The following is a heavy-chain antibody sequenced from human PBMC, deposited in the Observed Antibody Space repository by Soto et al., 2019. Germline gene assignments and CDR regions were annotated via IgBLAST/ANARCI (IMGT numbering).Heavy chain of an antibody. D-gene: IGHD3-16*02. Sequence: QVQLVESGGGVVQPGRSLRLSCAASGFTFSSYAMHWVRQAPGKRLEWVAVISYDGSNKYYADSVKGRFTISRDNSKNTLYLQMNSLRAEDTAVYYCARDPVNYYFDYWGQGTLVTVSS. V-gene: IGHV3-30-3*01. CDR1: GFTFSSYA. CDR3: ARDPVNYYFDY. J-gene: IGHJ4*02. CDR2: ISYDGSNK.